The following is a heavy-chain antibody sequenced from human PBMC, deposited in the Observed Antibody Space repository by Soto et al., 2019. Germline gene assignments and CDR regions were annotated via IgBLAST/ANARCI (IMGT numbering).Heavy chain of an antibody. CDR1: GFTFSSYG. CDR2: IWYDGSNK. CDR3: ARNYDSSGDNWFDP. V-gene: IGHV3-33*01. Sequence: QVQLVESGGGVVQPGRSLRLSCAASGFTFSSYGMHWVRQAPGKGLEWVAVIWYDGSNKYYADSVKGRFTISSDNSKNTLYLQMNSLRAEDTAVYYCARNYDSSGDNWFDPWGQGTLVTVSS. D-gene: IGHD3-22*01. J-gene: IGHJ5*02.